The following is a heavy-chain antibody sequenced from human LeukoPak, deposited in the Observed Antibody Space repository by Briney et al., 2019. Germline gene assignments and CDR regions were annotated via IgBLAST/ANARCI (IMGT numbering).Heavy chain of an antibody. CDR1: GFTFSSYS. CDR3: ARGPRGYYDSRIRGAYFDY. CDR2: ISSSSSYI. J-gene: IGHJ4*02. V-gene: IGHV3-21*01. Sequence: GGSLRLSCAASGFTFSSYSMNWVRQAPGKGLEWVSSISSSSSYIYYADSVKGRFTISGDNAKNSLYLQMNSLRAEDTAVYYCARGPRGYYDSRIRGAYFDYWGQGTLVTVSS. D-gene: IGHD3-22*01.